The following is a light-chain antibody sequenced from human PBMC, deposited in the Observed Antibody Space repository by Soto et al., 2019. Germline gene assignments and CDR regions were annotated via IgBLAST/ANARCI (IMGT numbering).Light chain of an antibody. J-gene: IGLJ1*01. CDR3: QSYDSTLDARYV. Sequence: QSVLTQPPSVSGAPGQRVTISCTGSGSNIGAGYDVHWYQHRPGTAPKLLVFGDRHRPSGVPDRFSGSKSGTSASLAITGLQAEDEGDYYCQSYDSTLDARYVFGTGTKLTVL. CDR2: GDR. CDR1: GSNIGAGYD. V-gene: IGLV1-40*01.